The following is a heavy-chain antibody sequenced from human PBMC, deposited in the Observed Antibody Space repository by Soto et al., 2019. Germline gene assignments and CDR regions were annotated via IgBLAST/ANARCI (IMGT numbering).Heavy chain of an antibody. V-gene: IGHV3-74*02. D-gene: IGHD2-2*01. CDR1: GFTFSSYW. CDR3: ARAQYLADDVFDI. CDR2: INSDGINT. J-gene: IGHJ3*02. Sequence: VQLVESGGDLVQPGGSLRLSCAASGFTFSSYWMHWVRQAPGKGLVWVSRINSDGINTSHADSVKGRFTISRDNAKSTLYLQMNSLRAEDTAVYYCARAQYLADDVFDIWGRGTVVTVSS.